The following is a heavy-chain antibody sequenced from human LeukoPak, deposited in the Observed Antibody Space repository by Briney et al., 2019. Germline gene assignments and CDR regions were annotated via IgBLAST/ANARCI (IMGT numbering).Heavy chain of an antibody. D-gene: IGHD3-3*01. CDR1: GFTFSSYS. CDR3: ARNKITIFGVVIRNYYYGMDV. Sequence: RPGGSLRLSCAASGFTFSSYSMNWVRQAPGKGLEWVSYISSSSSTIYYADSVKGRFTISRDNAKNSLYLQMNSLRDEDTAVYYCARNKITIFGVVIRNYYYGMDVWGQGTTVTVSS. V-gene: IGHV3-48*02. J-gene: IGHJ6*02. CDR2: ISSSSSTI.